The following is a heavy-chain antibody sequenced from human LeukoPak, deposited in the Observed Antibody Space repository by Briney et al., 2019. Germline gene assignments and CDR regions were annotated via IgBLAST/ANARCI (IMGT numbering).Heavy chain of an antibody. V-gene: IGHV3-30*18. CDR2: ISYDGSNK. D-gene: IGHD6-19*01. CDR1: GFTFSSYG. Sequence: GGSLRLSCAASGFTFSSYGMHWVRQAPGKGLEWVAVISYDGSNKYYADSEKGRFTISRDNSKNTLYLQMNSLRAEDTAVYYCAKLPQTQWLVRLDPPVLDYWGQGTLVTVSS. J-gene: IGHJ4*02. CDR3: AKLPQTQWLVRLDPPVLDY.